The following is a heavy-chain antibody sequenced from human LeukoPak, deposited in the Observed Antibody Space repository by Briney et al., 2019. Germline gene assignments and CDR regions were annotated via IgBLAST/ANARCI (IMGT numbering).Heavy chain of an antibody. CDR1: GYRFTNYW. V-gene: IGHV5-51*01. CDR2: IYPGDSDT. D-gene: IGHD2-2*02. J-gene: IGHJ4*02. Sequence: GESLKISCKGSGYRFTNYWIGWVRQMPGKGLEGMGMIYPGDSDTRYSPSFQGQVTISADKSIGTAYLQSSSLKASDTAMYYCAIGGDSTTSCYRCFNYWGQGTLVTVSS. CDR3: AIGGDSTTSCYRCFNY.